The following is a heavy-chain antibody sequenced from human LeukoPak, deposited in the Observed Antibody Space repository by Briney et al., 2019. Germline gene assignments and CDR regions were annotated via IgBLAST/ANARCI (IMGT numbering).Heavy chain of an antibody. CDR3: PKEYYDSSGYYYGMDV. V-gene: IGHV3-23*01. CDR2: ISGSGGST. Sequence: GGSLRLSCAVSGFTFRSYAMSWVRQAPGKGLEWVSAISGSGGSTYYADSVKGRFTISRDNSKNTLYLQMNSLRAEDTAVYYCPKEYYDSSGYYYGMDVWGQGTTVTVSS. D-gene: IGHD3-22*01. J-gene: IGHJ6*02. CDR1: GFTFRSYA.